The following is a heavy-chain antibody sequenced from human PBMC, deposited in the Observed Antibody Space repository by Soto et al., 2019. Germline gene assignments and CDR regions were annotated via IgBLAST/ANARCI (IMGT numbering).Heavy chain of an antibody. CDR2: ISSSSSTI. V-gene: IGHV3-48*01. J-gene: IGHJ5*02. CDR3: ARGLTPTFWSGYSWFDP. D-gene: IGHD3-3*01. CDR1: GFTFSSYS. Sequence: EVQLVESGGGLVQPGGSLRLSCAASGFTFSSYSMNWVRQAPGKGLEWVSYISSSSSTIYYADSVKGRFTISRDNAKNSLYLQMNSLRAEDTAVYYCARGLTPTFWSGYSWFDPWGQGTLVTVSS.